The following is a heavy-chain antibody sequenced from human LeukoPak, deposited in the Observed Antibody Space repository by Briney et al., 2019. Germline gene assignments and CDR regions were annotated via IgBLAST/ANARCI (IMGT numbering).Heavy chain of an antibody. D-gene: IGHD3-22*01. CDR3: ARVRITMVVVPRIYYFDY. Sequence: SETLSITCAVYGGSFSGYYWSWIRQPPGKGLEWIGEINHSGSTNYNPSLKSRVTISVHTSKNQFSLKLSSVTAADTAVYYCARVRITMVVVPRIYYFDYWGQGTLVTVSS. CDR1: GGSFSGYY. V-gene: IGHV4-34*01. J-gene: IGHJ4*02. CDR2: INHSGST.